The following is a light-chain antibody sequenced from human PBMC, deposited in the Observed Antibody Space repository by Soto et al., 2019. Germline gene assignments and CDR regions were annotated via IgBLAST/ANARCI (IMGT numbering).Light chain of an antibody. CDR1: SSDVGSYNI. Sequence: QSALTQPASVSGSPGQSITISCTGTSSDVGSYNIVSWYQHHPGKAPKLMIYEVSKRPSGVSNRFSGSKSGNTASLTISGLQAEHEADYYCCSYAGSSTYLVFGGGTKLTVL. V-gene: IGLV2-23*02. CDR2: EVS. CDR3: CSYAGSSTYLV. J-gene: IGLJ2*01.